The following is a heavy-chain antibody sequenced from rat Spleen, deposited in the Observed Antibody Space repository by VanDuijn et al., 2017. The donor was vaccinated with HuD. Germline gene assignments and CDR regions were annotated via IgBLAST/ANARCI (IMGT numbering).Heavy chain of an antibody. Sequence: EVQLVESGGGLVQPGRSMKLSCAASGFTFSSFALAWVRQAPTKGLEWVASISYDGGNTYYRDSVEGRFTISRDNAKNTLYLQMDSLRSEDTATYHCASHRHYSVYVMDAWGQGASVTVSS. V-gene: IGHV5-25*01. J-gene: IGHJ4*01. CDR1: GFTFSSFA. D-gene: IGHD1-1*01. CDR3: ASHRHYSVYVMDA. CDR2: ISYDGGNT.